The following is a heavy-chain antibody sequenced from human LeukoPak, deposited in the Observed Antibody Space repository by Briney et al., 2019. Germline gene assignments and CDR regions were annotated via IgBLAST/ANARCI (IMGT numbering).Heavy chain of an antibody. CDR3: AREGSSPEYQLPRDYFDY. D-gene: IGHD2-2*01. J-gene: IGHJ4*02. Sequence: PGGSLRLSCAASGFTVSSNYMTWVRQAPGKGLEWVSVVYGGDTTYYADSVKGRFTISRDNSKNTLYLQMNSLRAEDTAVYYCAREGSSPEYQLPRDYFDYWGQGTLVTVSS. CDR2: VYGGDTT. V-gene: IGHV3-66*01. CDR1: GFTVSSNY.